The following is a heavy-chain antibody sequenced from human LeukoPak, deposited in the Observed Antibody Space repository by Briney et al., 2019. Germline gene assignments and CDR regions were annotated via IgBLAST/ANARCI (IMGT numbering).Heavy chain of an antibody. CDR3: ALGIKLPTPDY. CDR2: ISSSGSTI. D-gene: IGHD1-14*01. J-gene: IGHJ4*02. V-gene: IGHV3-48*03. Sequence: GGSLRLSCAASGFTFSSYEMNWVRQAPGKGLEWVSYISSSGSTIYYADSVKGRFTISRDNAKNSLYLQMNSLRAEDTAVYYCALGIKLPTPDYWGQGTLVTVSS. CDR1: GFTFSSYE.